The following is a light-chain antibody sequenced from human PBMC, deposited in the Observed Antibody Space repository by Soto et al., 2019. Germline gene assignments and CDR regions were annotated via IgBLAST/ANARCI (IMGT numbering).Light chain of an antibody. V-gene: IGLV2-11*01. J-gene: IGLJ2*01. Sequence: QSALTQPRSVSGSPGQSVTISCSGTSSDVGGYEYVSWYQQHPGKAPRLLIYHVGQRPSGVPDRFSGSKSGTTASLTISGLQADDEAEYFCSSYTADRTFVFGGGTK. CDR3: SSYTADRTFV. CDR2: HVG. CDR1: SSDVGGYEY.